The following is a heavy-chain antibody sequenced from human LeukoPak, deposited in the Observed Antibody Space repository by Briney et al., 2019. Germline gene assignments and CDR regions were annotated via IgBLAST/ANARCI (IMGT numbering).Heavy chain of an antibody. D-gene: IGHD6-19*01. J-gene: IGHJ4*02. CDR2: IYTGGST. V-gene: IGHV3-53*01. CDR3: ARGTRYSSGWYRSYYFDY. Sequence: GGSLRLSCAASGFTVDSNYINWVRQAPEKGLEWVSVIYTGGSTYYADSVKGRFTISRDNSKNTLYLQMNSLRAEDTAVYYCARGTRYSSGWYRSYYFDYWGQGTLVTVSS. CDR1: GFTVDSNY.